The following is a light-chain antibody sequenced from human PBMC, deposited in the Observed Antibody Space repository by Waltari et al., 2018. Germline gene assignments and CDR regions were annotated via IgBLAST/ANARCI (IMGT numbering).Light chain of an antibody. V-gene: IGLV3-21*04. CDR1: NIGTYC. J-gene: IGLJ1*01. CDR3: HVWHPHVDPGV. Sequence: SYVVTQPPPVSWAPGETATIHGGGDNIGTYCVHWYQQKPGQAPVFVIFYDRDRPSGIPDRFSGSNSGNTATLTISRVEAGDEARYYCHVWHPHVDPGVFGTGTEVTVL. CDR2: YDR.